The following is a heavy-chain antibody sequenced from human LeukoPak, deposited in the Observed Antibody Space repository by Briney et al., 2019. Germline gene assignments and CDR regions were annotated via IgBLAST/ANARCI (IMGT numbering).Heavy chain of an antibody. V-gene: IGHV4-30-2*01. CDR3: ARRTLGSFVGRYYYYYYMDV. CDR2: IYHSGST. CDR1: GGSISSGGYS. J-gene: IGHJ6*03. Sequence: SQTLSLTCAVSGGSISSGGYSWSWIRQPPGKGLEWIGYIYHSGSTYYNPSLKSRVTISVDRSKNQFSLKLSSVTAADTAVYYCARRTLGSFVGRYYYYYYMDVWGKGTTVTVSS. D-gene: IGHD1-26*01.